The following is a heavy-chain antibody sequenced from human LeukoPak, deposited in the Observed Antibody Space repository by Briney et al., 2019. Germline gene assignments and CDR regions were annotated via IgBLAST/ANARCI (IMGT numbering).Heavy chain of an antibody. CDR2: IYSSGST. CDR3: ARDRKYYYHMDV. V-gene: IGHV4-39*07. CDR1: GGSMSTYY. D-gene: IGHD1-14*01. J-gene: IGHJ6*04. Sequence: SETLSLTCSVSGGSMSTYYWAWIRQPPGKGLEWIGSIYSSGSTYYNPSLKSRVTISVDTSKNQFSLNLSSVTAADTAVYYCARDRKYYYHMDVWGKGTTVTVSS.